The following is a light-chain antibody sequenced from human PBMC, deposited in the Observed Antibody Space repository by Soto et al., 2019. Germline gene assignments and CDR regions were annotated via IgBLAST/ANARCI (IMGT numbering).Light chain of an antibody. CDR3: SSYTGSSTLYV. J-gene: IGLJ1*01. CDR1: SSDVGTYNY. Sequence: QSALTQPASVSGSPGQSITISCTGTSSDVGTYNYVSWYQQHPGKAPKVMIYEVTYRPSGVSNRFSGSKSGNTASLTISGLQAEDEAEYYCSSYTGSSTLYVFGTGIKVTVL. CDR2: EVT. V-gene: IGLV2-14*01.